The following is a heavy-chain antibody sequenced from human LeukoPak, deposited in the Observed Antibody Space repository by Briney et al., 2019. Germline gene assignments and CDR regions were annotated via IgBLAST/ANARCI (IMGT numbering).Heavy chain of an antibody. Sequence: GGSHRLSCAASGFTFSSYAMSWVRQAPGKGLEWVSAISGSGGSTYYADSVKGRFTISRDNSKNTLYLQMNSLRAEDTAVYYCANSYCSSTSCSENYYGMDVWGQGTTVSVSS. J-gene: IGHJ6*02. D-gene: IGHD2-2*01. CDR1: GFTFSSYA. CDR2: ISGSGGST. V-gene: IGHV3-23*01. CDR3: ANSYCSSTSCSENYYGMDV.